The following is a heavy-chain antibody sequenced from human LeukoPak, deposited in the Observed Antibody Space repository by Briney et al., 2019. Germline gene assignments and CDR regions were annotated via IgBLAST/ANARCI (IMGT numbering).Heavy chain of an antibody. Sequence: GGSLRLSCAASGFTFSSYAMSWVRQAPGKGLEWVSGISGSADSTYYADSVKGRFTISRDNSKNTLFLQMNSLRAEDTALYYCAKGRGFCSGGSCYYYYYIDVWGKGTTVTASS. J-gene: IGHJ6*03. D-gene: IGHD2-15*01. CDR1: GFTFSSYA. CDR2: ISGSADST. V-gene: IGHV3-23*01. CDR3: AKGRGFCSGGSCYYYYYIDV.